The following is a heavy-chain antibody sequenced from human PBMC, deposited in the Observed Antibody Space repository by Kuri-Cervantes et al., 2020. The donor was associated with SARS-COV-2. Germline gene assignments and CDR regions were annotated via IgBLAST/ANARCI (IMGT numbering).Heavy chain of an antibody. CDR2: IRSGGAST. Sequence: GESLKISCAASGFTXSSYAMRWVRQAPGKGLEWVSGIRSGGASTSYADSVMGRFSISRDDSKNTLYLQMNGLRVEDTAVXFCARDRGXVGGWFDPWGQGTLVTVSS. CDR3: ARDRGXVGGWFDP. D-gene: IGHD3-16*01. V-gene: IGHV3-23*01. CDR1: GFTXSSYA. J-gene: IGHJ5*02.